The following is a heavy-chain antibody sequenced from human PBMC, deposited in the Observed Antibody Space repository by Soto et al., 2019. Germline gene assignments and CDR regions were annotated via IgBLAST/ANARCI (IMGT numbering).Heavy chain of an antibody. J-gene: IGHJ6*02. CDR2: IYYSGST. CDR1: GGSISSSSYY. D-gene: IGHD6-25*01. Sequence: SETLSLTCTVSGGSISSSSYYWGWIRQPPGKGLEWIGSIYYSGSTCYNPSLKSRVTISVDTSKNQFSLKLSSVTAADTAVYYCARQVAAAGYGMDVWGQGTTVTVSS. CDR3: ARQVAAAGYGMDV. V-gene: IGHV4-39*01.